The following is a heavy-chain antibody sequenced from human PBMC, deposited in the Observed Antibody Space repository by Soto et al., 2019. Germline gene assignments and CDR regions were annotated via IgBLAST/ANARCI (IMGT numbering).Heavy chain of an antibody. J-gene: IGHJ4*02. CDR3: AKDLWDDYGDRKPGN. CDR1: GFTFSSYG. CDR2: ISYDGSNK. Sequence: QVQLVESGGGVVQPGRSLRLSCAASGFTFSSYGMHWVRQAPGKGLEWVAVISYDGSNKYYADSVKGRFTISRDNSXXPLYLQMNSLRAEDTAVYYCAKDLWDDYGDRKPGNWGQGTLVTVSS. D-gene: IGHD4-17*01. V-gene: IGHV3-30*18.